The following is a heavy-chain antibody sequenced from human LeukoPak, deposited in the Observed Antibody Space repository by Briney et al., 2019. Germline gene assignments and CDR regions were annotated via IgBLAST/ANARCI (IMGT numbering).Heavy chain of an antibody. CDR1: GFTFSSYS. J-gene: IGHJ4*02. D-gene: IGHD6-13*01. CDR3: ARENSSSWNFDY. Sequence: GGSLRLSCAASGFTFSSYSMNWVRQAPGKGLEWVSSISSSSSYIYYADSVKGRFTISRDNSKNTLYLQMNSLRAEDTAVYYCARENSSSWNFDYWGQGTLVTVSS. CDR2: ISSSSSYI. V-gene: IGHV3-21*01.